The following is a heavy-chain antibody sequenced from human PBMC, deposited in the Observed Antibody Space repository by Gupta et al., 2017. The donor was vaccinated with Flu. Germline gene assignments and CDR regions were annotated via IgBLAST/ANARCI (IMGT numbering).Heavy chain of an antibody. CDR2: TAGVYCGGT. V-gene: IGHV3-53*02. D-gene: IGHD6-19*01. CDR3: VKADSSGIMRM. J-gene: IGHJ6*02. CDR1: GFPVSRQW. Sequence: VESGGGLVQAGGSLGLPCVGPGFPVSRQWMCWVRQVPGKGLEWVSLTAGVYCGGTYYSESVRGRFTVSRGSSENTLYLQMNSLRVDDTAVYYCVKADSSGIMRMWGQGTTVIVSS.